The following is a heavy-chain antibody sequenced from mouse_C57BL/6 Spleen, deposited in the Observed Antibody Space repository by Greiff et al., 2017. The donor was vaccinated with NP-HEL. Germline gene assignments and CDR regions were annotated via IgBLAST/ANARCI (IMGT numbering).Heavy chain of an antibody. D-gene: IGHD2-5*01. Sequence: QVQLQQPGAELVKPGASVKLSCKASGYTFTSYWMQWVNQRPGQGLEWTGEIDPSDSYTNYNQKFKGKATVTVDTSSSTAYMQLSSLTSEDSAVYYCARPAYSNYLFAYWGQGTLVTVSA. J-gene: IGHJ3*01. V-gene: IGHV1-50*01. CDR2: IDPSDSYT. CDR3: ARPAYSNYLFAY. CDR1: GYTFTSYW.